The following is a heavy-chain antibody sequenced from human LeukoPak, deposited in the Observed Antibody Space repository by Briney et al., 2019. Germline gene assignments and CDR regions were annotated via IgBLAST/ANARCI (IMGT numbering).Heavy chain of an antibody. J-gene: IGHJ5*02. CDR2: IYYSGST. Sequence: SETLSLTCTVSGGSISSSSYYWGWIRQPPGEGLEWIGSIYYSGSTYYNPSLKSRVTISVDTSKNQFSLKLSSVTAADTAVYYCAREAVVPAAIEYNWFDPWGQGTLVTVSS. V-gene: IGHV4-39*07. CDR3: AREAVVPAAIEYNWFDP. CDR1: GGSISSSSYY. D-gene: IGHD2-2*01.